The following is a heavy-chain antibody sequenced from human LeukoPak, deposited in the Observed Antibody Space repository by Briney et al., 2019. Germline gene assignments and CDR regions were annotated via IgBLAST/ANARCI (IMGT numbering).Heavy chain of an antibody. CDR2: SGSGGDT. Sequence: GGSLRLSCAASGFTFSSYAMNWVRQAPGKGLEWVSISGSGGDTYYADSVKGRFTISRDNSKNTLYLQMNSLRAEDTAVYYCAKARGATYGAYYFYTWGQGALFTVS. J-gene: IGHJ4*02. D-gene: IGHD4/OR15-4a*01. CDR1: GFTFSSYA. V-gene: IGHV3-23*01. CDR3: AKARGATYGAYYFYT.